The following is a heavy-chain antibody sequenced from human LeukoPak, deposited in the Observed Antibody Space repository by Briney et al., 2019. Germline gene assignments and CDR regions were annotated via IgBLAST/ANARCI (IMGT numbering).Heavy chain of an antibody. V-gene: IGHV1-2*02. J-gene: IGHJ3*02. CDR1: GYTFTGYY. CDR2: VNPNSGGT. D-gene: IGHD3-10*01. CDR3: ASSVYYYGSGSYALDI. Sequence: ASVKVSCKASGYTFTGYYMHWVRQAPGQGLGWMGWVNPNSGGTNYAQKSQGRVTMTRDTSISTAYMELSRLRSDDTAVYYCASSVYYYGSGSYALDIWGQGTMVTVSS.